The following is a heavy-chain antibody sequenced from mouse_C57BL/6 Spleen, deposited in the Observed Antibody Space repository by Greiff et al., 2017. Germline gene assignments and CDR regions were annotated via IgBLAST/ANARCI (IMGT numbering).Heavy chain of an antibody. CDR1: GYAFSSSW. CDR3: ARGYYWGSSEYFDY. V-gene: IGHV1-82*01. D-gene: IGHD1-1*01. CDR2: ICPGDGDT. J-gene: IGHJ2*01. Sequence: VQLMESGPELVKPGASVKISCTASGYAFSSSWMNWVQQTPGKGLEWIGRICPGDGDTNYNGTFKGQATLTADKSSSTAYMQLSSLTAEDTAIYFCARGYYWGSSEYFDYWGQGTTLTVSS.